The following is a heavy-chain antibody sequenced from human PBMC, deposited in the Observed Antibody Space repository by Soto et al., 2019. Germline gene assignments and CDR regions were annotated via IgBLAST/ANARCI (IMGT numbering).Heavy chain of an antibody. D-gene: IGHD2-2*01. CDR2: IYHSGST. Sequence: PSETLSLTCAVSGGSISSSNWWSWVRQPPGKGLEWIGEIYHSGSTNYNPSLKSRVTISVDKSKNQFSLKLSSVTAADTAVYYCARELVVGSYGMDVWGQGTTVTVSS. V-gene: IGHV4-4*02. CDR3: ARELVVGSYGMDV. J-gene: IGHJ6*02. CDR1: GGSISSSNW.